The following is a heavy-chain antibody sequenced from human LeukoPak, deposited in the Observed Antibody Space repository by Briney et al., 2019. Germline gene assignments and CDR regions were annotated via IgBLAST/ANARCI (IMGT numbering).Heavy chain of an antibody. Sequence: PGGSLRLSCAASGFTFSXYAMSWVRQAPGKGLXXXXANSGSGGSXXXXXXXXXXFTXXRDNSKNTLYLQMNRLRAEDTAVYYCAKDIAVVTRAWFDPWGQGTLVTVSS. CDR2: NSGSGGSX. CDR3: AKDIAVVTRAWFDP. J-gene: IGHJ5*02. CDR1: GFTFSXYA. D-gene: IGHD4-23*01. V-gene: IGHV3-23*01.